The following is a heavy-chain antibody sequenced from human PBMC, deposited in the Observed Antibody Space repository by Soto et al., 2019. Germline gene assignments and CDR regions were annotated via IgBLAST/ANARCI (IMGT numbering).Heavy chain of an antibody. V-gene: IGHV3-21*01. CDR1: GFSFSSYS. CDR2: ISSSSSYI. Sequence: EVQLVESGGGLVKPGGSLRLSCAASGFSFSSYSMNWVRQAPGKGLEWVSSISSSSSYIYYADSVKGRFTISRDNAKNSLYLQMNSLRAEDTAVYYWARSGSTVTADVDYWGQGTLVTVS. CDR3: ARSGSTVTADVDY. D-gene: IGHD4-17*01. J-gene: IGHJ4*02.